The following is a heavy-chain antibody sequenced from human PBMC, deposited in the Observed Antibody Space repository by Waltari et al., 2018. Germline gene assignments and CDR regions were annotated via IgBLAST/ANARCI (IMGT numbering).Heavy chain of an antibody. CDR2: IIEDCSES. V-gene: IGHV3-7*01. CDR3: ARGKAFDI. J-gene: IGHJ3*02. Sequence: EVQLVESGGGLVQPGGSLRLSCLASGFTFSDYWMTWVRQTPGEDLEWVANIIEDCSESYYVDSVKGRFSMSRDNARNSLSLQMNNLRVEDTAVYYCARGKAFDIWGQGTTVTVS. CDR1: GFTFSDYW.